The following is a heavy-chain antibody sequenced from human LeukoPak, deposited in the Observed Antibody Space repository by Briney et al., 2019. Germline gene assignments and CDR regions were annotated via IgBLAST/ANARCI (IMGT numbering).Heavy chain of an antibody. CDR1: GYSISSGYY. J-gene: IGHJ4*02. CDR2: IYHSGGT. Sequence: SETLSLTXAVSGYSISSGYYWDWIRQPPGKGLERIGSIYHSGGTYYNPSLKSRVTISVDTSKNQFSLKLSSVTAADTAVYYCARSPERWLQLLIDYWGQGTLVTVSS. V-gene: IGHV4-38-2*01. D-gene: IGHD5-24*01. CDR3: ARSPERWLQLLIDY.